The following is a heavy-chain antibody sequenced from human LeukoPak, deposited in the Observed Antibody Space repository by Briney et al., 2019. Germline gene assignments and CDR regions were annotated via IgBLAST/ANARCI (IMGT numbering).Heavy chain of an antibody. D-gene: IGHD2-2*01. CDR3: ARYAVPAALYYFDY. J-gene: IGHJ4*02. CDR1: GGSISSGGYY. Sequence: SQTLSLTCTVSGGSISSGGYYWSWIRQHPGKGLEWIGYIYYSGSTYYNPSLKSRVTISVDTSKNQFSLKLSSVTAADTAVYYCARYAVPAALYYFDYWGRGTLVTVSS. CDR2: IYYSGST. V-gene: IGHV4-31*03.